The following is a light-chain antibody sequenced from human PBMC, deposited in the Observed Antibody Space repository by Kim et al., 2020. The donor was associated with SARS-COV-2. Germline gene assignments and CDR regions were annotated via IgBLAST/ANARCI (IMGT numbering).Light chain of an antibody. Sequence: ASVGDRVTITCRASQTIRNYLNWYQQRPGKAPKLLIYAASSLQSGVPSRFSGSGSGTDFTLTISSLQPEDFATYYCQQSYSVVPYTFGQGTKLEI. V-gene: IGKV1-39*01. CDR1: QTIRNY. CDR3: QQSYSVVPYT. J-gene: IGKJ2*01. CDR2: AAS.